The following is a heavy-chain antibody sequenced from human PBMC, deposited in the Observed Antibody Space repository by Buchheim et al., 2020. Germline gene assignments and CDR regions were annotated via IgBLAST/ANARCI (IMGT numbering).Heavy chain of an antibody. J-gene: IGHJ6*02. CDR3: AKDSPPNYDFWSGIKYGMDV. CDR2: ICGSDGST. CDR1: GFTFRSYA. Sequence: QLLESGGGLVQPGGSLRLSCAASGFTFRSYAMSWVRQAPGKGLEWVSTICGSDGSTFYADSVKGLFTISSDNSKNTLYLQMNSLRAEDTAVYYCAKDSPPNYDFWSGIKYGMDVWGQGTT. D-gene: IGHD3-3*01. V-gene: IGHV3-23*01.